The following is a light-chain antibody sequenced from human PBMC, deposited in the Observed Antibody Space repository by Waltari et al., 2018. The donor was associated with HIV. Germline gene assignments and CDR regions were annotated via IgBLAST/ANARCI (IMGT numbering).Light chain of an antibody. Sequence: YELTQSPSVSVSLGQTATINCFGDALPKQFAYWYQHKPGQAPVLLISKDKERPSGIPDRFSGSGSGTTVTLTISGVRAEDEADYYCQSTDITGTYAVFGPGTKVTVL. V-gene: IGLV3-25*03. CDR3: QSTDITGTYAV. CDR1: ALPKQF. J-gene: IGLJ1*01. CDR2: KDK.